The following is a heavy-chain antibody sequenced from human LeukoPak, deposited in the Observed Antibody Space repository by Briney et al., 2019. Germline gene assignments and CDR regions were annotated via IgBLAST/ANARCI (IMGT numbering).Heavy chain of an antibody. CDR1: GGSTRSHY. D-gene: IGHD2/OR15-2a*01. J-gene: IGHJ5*02. Sequence: SETLSLTCTVSGGSTRSHYWSWIRQPAGKGLEWIGRISPSGTTHYNPSLGSRVTMSVDTSKNYFSLRLSSVTAADTAVYYCARDFYASGFYFWFDPWGQGMLVTVSS. CDR3: ARDFYASGFYFWFDP. V-gene: IGHV4-4*07. CDR2: ISPSGTT.